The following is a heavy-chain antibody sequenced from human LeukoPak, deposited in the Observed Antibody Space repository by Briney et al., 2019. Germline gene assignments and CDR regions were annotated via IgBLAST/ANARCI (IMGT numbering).Heavy chain of an antibody. V-gene: IGHV3-23*01. CDR3: AKQLGYCSDGSCYFPY. J-gene: IGHJ4*02. CDR2: ISNNGGYT. CDR1: GFTFNNYA. D-gene: IGHD2-15*01. Sequence: GGSLRLSCAASGFTFNNYAMNWVRQAPGKGLEWVSAISNNGGYTYYADSVQGRFAISRDNSKSTLCLQMNSLRAEDTAVYYCAKQLGYCSDGSCYFPYWGQGTLVTVSS.